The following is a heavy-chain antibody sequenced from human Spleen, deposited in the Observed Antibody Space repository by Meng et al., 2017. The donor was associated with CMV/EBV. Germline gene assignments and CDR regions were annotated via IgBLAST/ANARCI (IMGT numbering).Heavy chain of an antibody. CDR2: ILHNGNT. J-gene: IGHJ3*02. Sequence: SETLSLTCTVSGGSITTYYWNWIRQPPGKGLEWIGYILHNGNTDYNPSLKSRVTISLDTSKNQFSLKLNSVTAADTAMYYCARSNAFDILGQGTMVTVSS. D-gene: IGHD6-6*01. CDR1: GGSITTYY. CDR3: ARSNAFDI. V-gene: IGHV4-59*01.